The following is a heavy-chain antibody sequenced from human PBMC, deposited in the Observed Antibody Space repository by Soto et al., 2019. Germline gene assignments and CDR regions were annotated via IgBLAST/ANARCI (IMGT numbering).Heavy chain of an antibody. CDR3: ARSFTP. D-gene: IGHD3-10*01. Sequence: QVQLQESGPGLVKPSQTLSLTCTVSGGSISSGGYYWSWIRQHPGKGLEWIGYIYYSGSTYYNPSLKSRFTISVATSKHPFSPELSSVTAADTSVYHGARSFTPWGQGTLVTVSS. J-gene: IGHJ5*02. CDR2: IYYSGST. CDR1: GGSISSGGYY. V-gene: IGHV4-31*03.